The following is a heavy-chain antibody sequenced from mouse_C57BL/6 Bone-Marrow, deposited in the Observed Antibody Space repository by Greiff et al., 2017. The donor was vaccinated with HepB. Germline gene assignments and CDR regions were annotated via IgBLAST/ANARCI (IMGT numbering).Heavy chain of an antibody. D-gene: IGHD1-1*01. CDR1: GFTFSSYA. V-gene: IGHV5-9-1*02. Sequence: EVKLMESGEGLVKPGGSLKLSCAASGFTFSSYAMSWVRQTPEKRLEWVAYISSGCDYIYYADTVKGRFTISRDNARNTLYLQMSSLKSEDTAMYYGTRVGTTVVYWYFDVWGTGTTVTVSS. CDR3: TRVGTTVVYWYFDV. J-gene: IGHJ1*03. CDR2: ISSGCDYI.